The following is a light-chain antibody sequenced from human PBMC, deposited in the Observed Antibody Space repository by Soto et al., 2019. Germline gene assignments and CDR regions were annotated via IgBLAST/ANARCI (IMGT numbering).Light chain of an antibody. CDR3: QQRSNWPGT. J-gene: IGKJ1*01. V-gene: IGKV3-11*01. Sequence: EIVLTQSPATLSLSPGERATLSCRASQSVSSYLAWYQQKPGQAPRLLIYDASNRATGIPARFSGSGSVTDFTLTISSLEPEDCAVYYCQQRSNWPGTFGQGTKVEIK. CDR1: QSVSSY. CDR2: DAS.